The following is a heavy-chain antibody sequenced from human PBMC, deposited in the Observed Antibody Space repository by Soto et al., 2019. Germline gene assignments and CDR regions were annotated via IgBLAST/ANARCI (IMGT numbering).Heavy chain of an antibody. D-gene: IGHD6-19*01. CDR1: GFTFSSYA. J-gene: IGHJ4*02. V-gene: IGHV3-23*01. CDR2: ISGSGGST. CDR3: AKAMYSSGWYYFDY. Sequence: HPGGSLRLSCAAPGFTFSSYAMSWVRQAPGKGLEWVSAISGSGGSTYYADSVKGRFTISRDNSKNTLYLQMNSLRAEDTAVYYCAKAMYSSGWYYFDYWGQGTLVTVSS.